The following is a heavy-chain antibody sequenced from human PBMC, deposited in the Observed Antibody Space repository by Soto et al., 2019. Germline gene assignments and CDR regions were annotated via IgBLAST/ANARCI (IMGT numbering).Heavy chain of an antibody. J-gene: IGHJ6*02. CDR1: GYSFTSYW. V-gene: IGHV5-51*01. CDR2: IYPGDSDT. CDR3: AASIFYYGMDV. Sequence: GESLKISCKGSGYSFTSYWISWVRQMPGKGPEWMGIIYPGDSDTKYNPSFQGQVTISADKSITTTYLQWSSLKASDTAIYYCAASIFYYGMDVWGQGTTVTVSS.